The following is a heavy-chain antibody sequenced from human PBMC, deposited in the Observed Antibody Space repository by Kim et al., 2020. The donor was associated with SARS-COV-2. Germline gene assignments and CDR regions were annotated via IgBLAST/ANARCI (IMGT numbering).Heavy chain of an antibody. J-gene: IGHJ6*02. V-gene: IGHV3-15*01. CDR3: TQGIGYSMDV. CDR1: GFTFSNAC. D-gene: IGHD2-2*02. Sequence: GSLRLSCVVSGFTFSNACMDWVRQAPGKGLEWVGRIRSKTDGETVEYAPPVKGRFTISRDDTKNTMYLQMNSLKSEDTAVYYCTQGIGYSMDVWGQGTTVTVSS. CDR2: IRSKTDGETV.